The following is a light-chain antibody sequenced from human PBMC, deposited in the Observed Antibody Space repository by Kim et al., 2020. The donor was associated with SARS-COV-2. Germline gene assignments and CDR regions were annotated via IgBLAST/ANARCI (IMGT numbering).Light chain of an antibody. CDR2: LEGSGSY. CDR3: ETWESNTWV. CDR1: SGHSSYI. Sequence: QPVLTQSSSASASLGSSVKLTCTLSSGHSSYIIAWHQQQPGKAPRYLMKLEGSGSYNKGSGVPDRFSGSSSGADRYLTISNLQSEDEADYYCETWESNTWVFGGGPKLTVL. J-gene: IGLJ3*02. V-gene: IGLV4-60*03.